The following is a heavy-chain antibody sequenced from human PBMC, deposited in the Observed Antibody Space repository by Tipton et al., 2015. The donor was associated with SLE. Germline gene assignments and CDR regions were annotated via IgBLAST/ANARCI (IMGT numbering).Heavy chain of an antibody. V-gene: IGHV3-30*02. J-gene: IGHJ4*02. D-gene: IGHD5-18*01. CDR2: IRYDGSNK. CDR1: GFTFSSYG. CDR3: AKVLTPTAMATGYFDY. Sequence: SGFTFSSYGMHWVRQAPGKGLEWVAFIRYDGSNKYYADSVKGRFTISRDNSKNTLYLQMNSLRAEDTAVYYCAKVLTPTAMATGYFDYWGQGTLVTVSS.